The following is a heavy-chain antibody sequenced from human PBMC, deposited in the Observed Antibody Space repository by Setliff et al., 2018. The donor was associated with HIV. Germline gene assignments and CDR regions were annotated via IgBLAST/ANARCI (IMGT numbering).Heavy chain of an antibody. V-gene: IGHV3-23*01. Sequence: GESLKISCAASGFSISSYAMDWVRQAPGKGLEWVSSISGSSSSIYYADSVKGRFTISRDNSKNTLFLQMNTLRDEDTAVYYCAKQHCAGGSCDDAYWGRGTLVTV. CDR2: ISGSSSSI. D-gene: IGHD2-15*01. J-gene: IGHJ4*02. CDR1: GFSISSYA. CDR3: AKQHCAGGSCDDAY.